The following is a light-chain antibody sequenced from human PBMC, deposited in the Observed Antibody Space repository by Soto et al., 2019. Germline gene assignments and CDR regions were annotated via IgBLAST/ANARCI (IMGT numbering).Light chain of an antibody. V-gene: IGKV3-15*01. CDR3: QQYVHWPTGA. CDR1: QSVSSS. CDR2: DTS. J-gene: IGKJ1*01. Sequence: EIVVTQSPATLSVSPGERVTLSCRASQSVSSSLAWYQQRPGQAPRLLIYDTSTRAGGRAARFSGSGSGTEFSLTISSRQSEDSAVYYCQQYVHWPTGAFGQVTTVEIK.